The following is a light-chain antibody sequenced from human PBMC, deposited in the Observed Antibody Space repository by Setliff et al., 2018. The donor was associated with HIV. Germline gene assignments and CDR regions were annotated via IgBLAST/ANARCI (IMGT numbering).Light chain of an antibody. V-gene: IGLV2-23*02. CDR3: CPYAGSSTLV. CDR1: SSDVGSYNF. Sequence: QSALTQPASVSGSPGQSITISCTGTSSDVGSYNFVSWYPQHPGKAPKLMIYEVSKRPSGVSNRFSGSKSGNTASLTISGLQAEDEADYYCCPYAGSSTLVFGGGTKVTVL. CDR2: EVS. J-gene: IGLJ2*01.